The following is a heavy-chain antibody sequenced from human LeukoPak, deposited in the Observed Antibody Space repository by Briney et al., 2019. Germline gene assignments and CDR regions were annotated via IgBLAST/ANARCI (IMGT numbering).Heavy chain of an antibody. J-gene: IGHJ4*02. Sequence: ASVKVSCKASGYTFTGYYMHWVRQAPGQGLEWMGWINPNSGGTNYAQKFQGRVTMTRDTSISTAYMELSRLRSDDTAVYYCARDDIVVVPDAIPDVGADYWGQGTLVTVSS. CDR2: INPNSGGT. CDR1: GYTFTGYY. V-gene: IGHV1-2*02. CDR3: ARDDIVVVPDAIPDVGADY. D-gene: IGHD2-2*01.